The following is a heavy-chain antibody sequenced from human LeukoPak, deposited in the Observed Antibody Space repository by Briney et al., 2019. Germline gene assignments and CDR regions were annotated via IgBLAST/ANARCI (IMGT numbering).Heavy chain of an antibody. CDR3: ARGGDPHYGMDV. J-gene: IGHJ6*02. D-gene: IGHD2-21*01. Sequence: PSETLSLTCTASGGSISSYYWSWIRQPPGKGLEWIGNIYYSGSTNYNPSLRSRVTISVDTSKNQCSLKLSSVTAADTAVYYCARGGDPHYGMDVWGQGTTVTVSS. CDR2: IYYSGST. CDR1: GGSISSYY. V-gene: IGHV4-59*01.